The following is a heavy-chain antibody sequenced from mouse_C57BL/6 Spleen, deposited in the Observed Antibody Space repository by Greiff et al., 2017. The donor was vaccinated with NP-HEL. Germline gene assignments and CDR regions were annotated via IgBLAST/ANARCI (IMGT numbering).Heavy chain of an antibody. D-gene: IGHD6-1*01. Sequence: QVQLQQPGTELVKPGASVKLSCKASGYTFTSYWMHWVKQRPGQGLEWIGNINPSNGGTNYNEKFKSKATLTVDKSSSTSYMQLSSLTSEDSAVYYCARFATASYAMDYWDQGTSVTVSS. J-gene: IGHJ4*01. CDR1: GYTFTSYW. CDR3: ARFATASYAMDY. V-gene: IGHV1-53*01. CDR2: INPSNGGT.